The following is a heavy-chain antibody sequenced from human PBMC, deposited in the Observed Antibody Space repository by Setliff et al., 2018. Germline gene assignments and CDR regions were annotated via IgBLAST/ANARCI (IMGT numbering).Heavy chain of an antibody. J-gene: IGHJ1*01. CDR3: GRVDFTMIQGVVGH. CDR2: VYYSGYT. Sequence: SETLSLTCTVSNGSVSTTSHYWGWVRQPPGKGLEWIGSVYYSGYTYYSPSLESRVAISVDASKNQFSLKLASVTAADTAVYYCGRVDFTMIQGVVGHWGQGTLVTVSS. V-gene: IGHV4-39*07. CDR1: NGSVSTTSHY. D-gene: IGHD3-10*01.